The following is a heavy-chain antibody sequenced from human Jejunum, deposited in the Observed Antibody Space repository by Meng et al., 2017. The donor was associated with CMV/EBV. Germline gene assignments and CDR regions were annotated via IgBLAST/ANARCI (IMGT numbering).Heavy chain of an antibody. CDR1: GITFPNAW. CDR2: IKSKTDGGTT. V-gene: IGHV3-15*01. J-gene: IGHJ4*02. D-gene: IGHD1-26*01. Sequence: GASGITFPNAWMTWVRQAPGKGLEWVGRIKSKTDGGTTDYAAPVNGRFTISRDDPKNTLYLQMNSLITEDTAVYFCTTPGATTSYWGQGTLVTVSS. CDR3: TTPGATTSY.